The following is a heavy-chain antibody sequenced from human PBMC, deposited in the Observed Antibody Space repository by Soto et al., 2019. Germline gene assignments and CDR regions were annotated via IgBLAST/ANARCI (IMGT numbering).Heavy chain of an antibody. CDR3: ARDIVVVPAAMPEDADYYYYGMDV. CDR1: GYTFTSYG. D-gene: IGHD2-2*01. CDR2: ISAYNGNT. V-gene: IGHV1-18*01. J-gene: IGHJ6*02. Sequence: ASVKVSCKASGYTFTSYGISWVRQAPGQGLEWMGWISAYNGNTNYAQKLQGRVTMTTDTSTSTAYMELRSLRSDDTAVYYCARDIVVVPAAMPEDADYYYYGMDVWGQGTTVTVSS.